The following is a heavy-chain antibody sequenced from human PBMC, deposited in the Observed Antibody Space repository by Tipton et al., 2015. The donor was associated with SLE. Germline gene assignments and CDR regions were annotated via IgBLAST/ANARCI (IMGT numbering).Heavy chain of an antibody. J-gene: IGHJ3*01. CDR1: GASITSGGYY. V-gene: IGHV4-31*03. CDR2: VYFNVRM. CDR3: ARAGGNSLALHV. Sequence: TLSLTCTVSGASITSGGYYWTWIRQRPGTGPEWIGTVYFNVRMYYNPSLKSRMTMSLDTSKNQLSLKLSSTTAADTAVYFCARAGGNSLALHVWGQGTMVTVSS. D-gene: IGHD4-23*01.